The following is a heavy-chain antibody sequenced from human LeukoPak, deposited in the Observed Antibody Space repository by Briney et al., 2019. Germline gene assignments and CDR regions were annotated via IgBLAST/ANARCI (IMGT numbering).Heavy chain of an antibody. Sequence: SVKVSCKASGGTFSSYAISWVRQAPGQGLEWMGGIIPIFGTANYAQKFQGRVTITADESTSTAYMELSSLRSEDTAVYYCARDPTDYYDSSGYFPWGQGTLVTVSS. V-gene: IGHV1-69*13. CDR1: GGTFSSYA. CDR2: IIPIFGTA. CDR3: ARDPTDYYDSSGYFP. J-gene: IGHJ5*02. D-gene: IGHD3-22*01.